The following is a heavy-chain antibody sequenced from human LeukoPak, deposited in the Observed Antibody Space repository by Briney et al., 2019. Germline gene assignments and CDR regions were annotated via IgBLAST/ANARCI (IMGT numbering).Heavy chain of an antibody. CDR1: GFTFSTYW. D-gene: IGHD6-25*01. J-gene: IGHJ6*03. CDR3: ARDGSGFYLYNYMDV. CDR2: IKGDESAK. V-gene: IGHV3-7*01. Sequence: GGSLRLSCAASGFTFSTYWMAWVRQAPGKGLEWVANIKGDESAKHQADSVKGRFTISRDNAQNSVYLQMSSLRGEDTAVYYCARDGSGFYLYNYMDVWGKGTTVTVSS.